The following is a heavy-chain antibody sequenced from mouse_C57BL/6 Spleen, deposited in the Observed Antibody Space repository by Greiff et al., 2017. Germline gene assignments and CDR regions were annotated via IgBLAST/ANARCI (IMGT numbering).Heavy chain of an antibody. J-gene: IGHJ4*01. V-gene: IGHV1-82*01. CDR2: IYPGDGDT. CDR1: GYAFSSSW. D-gene: IGHD3-2*02. Sequence: QVQLQHSGPELVKPGASVKISCKASGYAFSSSWMNWVKQRPGKGLEWIGRIYPGDGDTNYNGKFKGKATLTADKSSSTAYMQLSSLTSEDSAVYYCARRAAQAPMDDWGQGTSVTVSS. CDR3: ARRAAQAPMDD.